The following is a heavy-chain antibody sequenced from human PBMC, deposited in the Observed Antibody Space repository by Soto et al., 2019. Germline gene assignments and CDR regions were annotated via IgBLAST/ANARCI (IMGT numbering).Heavy chain of an antibody. D-gene: IGHD3-3*01. V-gene: IGHV3-23*01. CDR1: GFTFSNYA. Sequence: GGSLRLSCAASGFTFSNYAMNWVRQAPGKGLEWVSAISGSGGSTYYADSVQGRFTISRDNSKNTLYLQMNSLRAEDTAVYYCAKLVYVFWSGYYSDDAFDIWGQGTMVTVSS. CDR2: ISGSGGST. J-gene: IGHJ3*02. CDR3: AKLVYVFWSGYYSDDAFDI.